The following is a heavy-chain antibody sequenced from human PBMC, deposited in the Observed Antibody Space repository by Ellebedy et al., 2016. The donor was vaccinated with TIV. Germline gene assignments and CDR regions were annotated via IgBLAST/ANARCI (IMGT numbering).Heavy chain of an antibody. V-gene: IGHV3-48*01. Sequence: GGSLRLXXVASGFTFSSYSMNWVRQAPGRGLEWLSYISNIGSPIYYANSIKGRFTISRDNARNSLFLQMNSLRAEDTAVYYCARAVAGAPDSWGQGTLVTVSS. CDR3: ARAVAGAPDS. CDR1: GFTFSSYS. J-gene: IGHJ4*02. D-gene: IGHD6-19*01. CDR2: ISNIGSPI.